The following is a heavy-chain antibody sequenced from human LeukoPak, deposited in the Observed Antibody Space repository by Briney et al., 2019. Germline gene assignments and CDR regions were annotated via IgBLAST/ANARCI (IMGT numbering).Heavy chain of an antibody. Sequence: ASVKVSCKASGGTFSTYAISWVRQAPGQGLEWMGRISAYNGNTNYAQKLQGRVTMTTDTSTSTAYMELRSLRSDDTAVYYCARDGAAAGYYFDYWGQGTLVTVSS. CDR2: ISAYNGNT. CDR3: ARDGAAAGYYFDY. J-gene: IGHJ4*02. CDR1: GGTFSTYA. D-gene: IGHD6-13*01. V-gene: IGHV1-18*01.